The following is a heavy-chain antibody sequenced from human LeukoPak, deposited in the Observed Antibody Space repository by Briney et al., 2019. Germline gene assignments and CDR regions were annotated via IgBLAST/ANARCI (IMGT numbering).Heavy chain of an antibody. J-gene: IGHJ4*02. CDR3: ARHSGSGWQALGY. V-gene: IGHV1-18*04. Sequence: ASVKVCCKASGYTFSNYDISWVRQAPGLGLEWMGWTSYNGNTNYAQKFQDRVTMTTDTSTTTAYMELRSLESDDTAVYYCARHSGSGWQALGYWGQGTLVTVSS. CDR2: TSYNGNT. D-gene: IGHD6-19*01. CDR1: GYTFSNYD.